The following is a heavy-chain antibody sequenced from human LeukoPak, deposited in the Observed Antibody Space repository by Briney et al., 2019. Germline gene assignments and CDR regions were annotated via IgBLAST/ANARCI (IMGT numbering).Heavy chain of an antibody. Sequence: PSETLSLTCTVSGGSISSSYWSWIRQPAGKGLEWIGRIYTSGRTNNNPSLKSRVTMSVDTSKNQLSLKLSSVTAADTAVYHCARGWELRAFMDVWGKGTTVTVSS. CDR3: ARGWELRAFMDV. J-gene: IGHJ6*03. V-gene: IGHV4-4*07. CDR1: GGSISSSY. D-gene: IGHD1-26*01. CDR2: IYTSGRT.